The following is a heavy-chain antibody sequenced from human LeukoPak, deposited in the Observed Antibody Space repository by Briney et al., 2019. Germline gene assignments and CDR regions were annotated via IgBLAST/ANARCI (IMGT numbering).Heavy chain of an antibody. V-gene: IGHV3-23*01. CDR3: AKHYLNLFQNHDY. D-gene: IGHD1-14*01. CDR1: GFTFSSYA. CDR2: ISGSGGST. Sequence: GGSLRLSCAASGFTFSSYAMSWVRQAPGKGLEWVSAISGSGGSTYYADSVKGRFTISRDNSKNTLYLQMNRLRAEDTAVYYCAKHYLNLFQNHDYWGQGTLVTVSS. J-gene: IGHJ4*02.